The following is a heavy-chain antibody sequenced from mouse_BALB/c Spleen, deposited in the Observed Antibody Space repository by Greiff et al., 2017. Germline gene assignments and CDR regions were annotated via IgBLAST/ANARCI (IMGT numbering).Heavy chain of an antibody. V-gene: IGHV1-84*02. Sequence: LVESGPELVKPGASVKISCKASGYTFTDYYINWVKQKPGQGLEWIGWIYPGSGNTKYNEKFKGKATLTVDTSSSTAYMQLSSLTSEDTAVYFCARRDYDGYYDWYFDVWGAGTTVTVSS. J-gene: IGHJ1*01. CDR1: GYTFTDYY. CDR2: IYPGSGNT. CDR3: ARRDYDGYYDWYFDV. D-gene: IGHD2-3*01.